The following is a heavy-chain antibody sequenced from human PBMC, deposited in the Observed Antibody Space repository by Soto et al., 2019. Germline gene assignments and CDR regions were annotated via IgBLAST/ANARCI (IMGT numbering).Heavy chain of an antibody. D-gene: IGHD5-18*01. CDR3: ARDGRGYSYGRFNPTYYYYGMDV. CDR1: GGTFSSYA. V-gene: IGHV1-69*01. CDR2: MIPIFGTG. Sequence: QVQLVQSGAEVKKPGSSVKVSCKASGGTFSSYAISWVRQAPGQGHEWMGGMIPIFGTGYDAQKFQGRITITADASTSTAYMELSSLRSEDKAVYYCARDGRGYSYGRFNPTYYYYGMDVWGQGTTVTVSS. J-gene: IGHJ6*02.